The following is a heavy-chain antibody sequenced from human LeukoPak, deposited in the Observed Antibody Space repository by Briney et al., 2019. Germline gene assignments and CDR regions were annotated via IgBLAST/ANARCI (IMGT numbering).Heavy chain of an antibody. CDR2: ISGSGAGT. CDR3: AKGRGYSYGYDLDY. V-gene: IGHV3-23*01. J-gene: IGHJ4*02. D-gene: IGHD5-18*01. Sequence: GGSLRLSCAASGFPFSNYAMSWVRQAPGKGLEWVSAISGSGAGTYYADSVRGRFTISRDNYKNTLFLQMHSLRDEDTAVYYCAKGRGYSYGYDLDYWGQGTLVTVSS. CDR1: GFPFSNYA.